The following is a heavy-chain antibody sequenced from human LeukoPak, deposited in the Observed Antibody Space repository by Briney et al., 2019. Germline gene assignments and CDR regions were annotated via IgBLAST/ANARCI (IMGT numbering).Heavy chain of an antibody. CDR1: GYTFTSYY. V-gene: IGHV1-46*01. D-gene: IGHD2-2*02. J-gene: IGHJ4*02. CDR3: ARDRGIVVVPAAIYDY. CDR2: INPSGGST. Sequence: ASVKVSCKASGYTFTSYYMHWVRQAPGQGLEGMGIINPSGGSTSYAQKFQGRVTMTRDTSTSTVYMELSSLRSEDTAVYYCARDRGIVVVPAAIYDYWGQGTLVTVSS.